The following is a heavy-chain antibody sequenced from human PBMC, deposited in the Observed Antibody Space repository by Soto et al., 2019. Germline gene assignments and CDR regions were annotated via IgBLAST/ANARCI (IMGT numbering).Heavy chain of an antibody. CDR2: IYPGDHET. CDR3: ARSPRTRPYFHX. CDR1: GYTFSNFW. Sequence: PGEALKISWQCSGYTFSNFWIGWVRQLPGKGLELMVIIYPGDHETRYSPSFHGKVTISADKSINNAYLQWNSLEASDTAFYFCARSPRTRPYFHXWGQAARVTVSX. J-gene: IGHJ4*02. V-gene: IGHV5-51*01.